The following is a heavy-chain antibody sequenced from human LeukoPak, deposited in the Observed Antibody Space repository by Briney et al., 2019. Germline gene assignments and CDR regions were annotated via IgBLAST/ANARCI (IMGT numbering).Heavy chain of an antibody. J-gene: IGHJ4*02. Sequence: PGGSLRLSCAASGFTFDDYAMHWVRQAPGKGLEWVSGISWSSGSMGYADSVKGRFTISRDNAKNSLYLQMNSLRAEDTALYYCAKDLGQQLGLGFDYWGQGTLVTVSS. D-gene: IGHD6-13*01. CDR3: AKDLGQQLGLGFDY. CDR1: GFTFDDYA. CDR2: ISWSSGSM. V-gene: IGHV3-9*01.